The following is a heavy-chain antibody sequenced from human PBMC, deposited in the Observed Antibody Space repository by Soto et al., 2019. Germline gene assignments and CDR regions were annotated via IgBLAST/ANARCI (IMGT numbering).Heavy chain of an antibody. D-gene: IGHD3-3*01. J-gene: IGHJ6*02. Sequence: QVQLVQSGAEVKKPGASVKVSCKTSGYTFTSYDINWVRQATGQGLEWMGWINPNSGNTRYARKFQGRVTMTRNTSTSTAYVTLSSLRSEDPAVYHCAGSTYYDFWRDYIAADGVYFWGQGTTVTVSS. CDR2: INPNSGNT. CDR1: GYTFTSYD. CDR3: AGSTYYDFWRDYIAADGVYF. V-gene: IGHV1-8*01.